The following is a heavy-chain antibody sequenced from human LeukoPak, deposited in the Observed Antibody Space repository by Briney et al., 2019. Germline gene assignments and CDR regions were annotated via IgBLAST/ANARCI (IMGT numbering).Heavy chain of an antibody. CDR1: GFTFSGSA. V-gene: IGHV3-73*01. Sequence: GGSLRLSCAASGFTFSGSAMHWVRQASGKELEWVGRIRSKADSYATAYAASVKGRFTISRDDSKNTAYLQMNSLKTEDTAVYYCTRRPGYCSGGSCTGDYYYYYYMDVWGKGTTVTVSS. CDR3: TRRPGYCSGGSCTGDYYYYYYMDV. D-gene: IGHD2-15*01. J-gene: IGHJ6*03. CDR2: IRSKADSYAT.